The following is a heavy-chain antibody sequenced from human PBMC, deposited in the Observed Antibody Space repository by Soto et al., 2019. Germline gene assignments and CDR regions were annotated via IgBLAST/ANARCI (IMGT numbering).Heavy chain of an antibody. CDR2: ISGSGAST. Sequence: EVQLLESGGGLVQPGGSLRLSCAASGFTFSTYAMSWVRQAPGKGLEWVSAISGSGASTYYADSVKGRFTISRDNSMDTLYLQMNSLRAEDTAVYYCAKDGAATPLNLLYNKHDYWGQGTLFTVSS. J-gene: IGHJ4*02. CDR3: AKDGAATPLNLLYNKHDY. D-gene: IGHD2-15*01. V-gene: IGHV3-23*01. CDR1: GFTFSTYA.